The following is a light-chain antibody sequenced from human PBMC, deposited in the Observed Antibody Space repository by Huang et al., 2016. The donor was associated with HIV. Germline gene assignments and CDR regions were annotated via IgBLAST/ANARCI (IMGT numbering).Light chain of an antibody. Sequence: DVVLTQSPLSLPVTLGKSASISCTSSQSLVHSDGNTYLNWFRQGPGQSPRRLIYTVSKRDYGVPDRFGGSGSGTNFTLRISRVEAEDIGVYYCMQGKHWPPTFGQGTKLEIK. V-gene: IGKV2-30*02. CDR3: MQGKHWPPT. CDR1: QSLVHSDGNTY. J-gene: IGKJ2*01. CDR2: TVS.